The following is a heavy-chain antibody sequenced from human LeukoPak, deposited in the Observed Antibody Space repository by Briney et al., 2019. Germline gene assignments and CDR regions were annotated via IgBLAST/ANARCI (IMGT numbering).Heavy chain of an antibody. Sequence: HPGGSLRLSCAASGFTFSSYAMHWVRQAPGKGLEYVSAITTNGGSTYYANSVKGRFTISRDNSKNTLYLQMGSLRAEGMAVYYCARVRRDILTGYYDYWGQGTLVTVSS. J-gene: IGHJ4*02. CDR1: GFTFSSYA. D-gene: IGHD3-9*01. CDR3: ARVRRDILTGYYDY. CDR2: ITTNGGST. V-gene: IGHV3-64*01.